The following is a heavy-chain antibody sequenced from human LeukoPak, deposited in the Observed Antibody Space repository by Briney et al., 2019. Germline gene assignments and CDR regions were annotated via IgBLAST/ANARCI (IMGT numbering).Heavy chain of an antibody. Sequence: GGSLRLSCAACGFTFSSYAMSWVRQAAGKGLEWVSAISGSGGSTYYADSVKGRFTISRDNSKNTLYLQMNSLRAEDTAVYYCAKVDIVVVPAALRGFDPWGQGTLVTVSS. CDR3: AKVDIVVVPAALRGFDP. J-gene: IGHJ5*02. CDR1: GFTFSSYA. CDR2: ISGSGGST. V-gene: IGHV3-23*01. D-gene: IGHD2-2*03.